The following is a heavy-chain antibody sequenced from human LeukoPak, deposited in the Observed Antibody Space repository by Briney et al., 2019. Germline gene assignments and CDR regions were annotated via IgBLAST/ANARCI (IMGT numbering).Heavy chain of an antibody. CDR1: RFTFSSYS. CDR3: ARVGCSGGSCSERGSYYYVMDV. Sequence: KPGGSLRLSCAASRFTFSSYSMNWVRQAPGKGLEWVSSISSSGSYENYADSVRGRFTISRDNAKNSLYLQMDSLRAEDTAVYYCARVGCSGGSCSERGSYYYVMDVWGQGTTVTVSS. V-gene: IGHV3-21*01. D-gene: IGHD2-15*01. J-gene: IGHJ6*02. CDR2: ISSSGSYE.